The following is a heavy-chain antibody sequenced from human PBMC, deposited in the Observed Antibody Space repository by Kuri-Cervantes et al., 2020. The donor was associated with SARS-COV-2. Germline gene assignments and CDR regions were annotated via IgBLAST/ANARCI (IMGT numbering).Heavy chain of an antibody. CDR3: AREGSNDHHEYYDYYMDV. CDR2: IYTGGTT. V-gene: IGHV3-53*01. Sequence: GGSLRLSCAASGFTVSSNYMSWVRQAPGKGLEWVSIIYTGGTTHYADSVKGRFTISRDNSKNTLYLQMNSLRAEDTAVYYCAREGSNDHHEYYDYYMDVWGKGTTVTVSS. D-gene: IGHD1-14*01. J-gene: IGHJ6*03. CDR1: GFTVSSNY.